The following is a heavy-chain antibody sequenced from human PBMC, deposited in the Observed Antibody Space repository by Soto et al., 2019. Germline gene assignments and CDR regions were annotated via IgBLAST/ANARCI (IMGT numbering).Heavy chain of an antibody. J-gene: IGHJ4*02. CDR3: ARVRVDYYDSSGYYLFDY. CDR1: GGSISSGDYY. V-gene: IGHV4-30-4*01. Sequence: PSETLSLTCTVSGGSISSGDYYWSWIRQPPGKGLEWIGYIYYSGSTYYNPSLKSRVTISVDTSKNQFSLKLSSVTAADTAVYYCARVRVDYYDSSGYYLFDYWGQGTPVTVSS. CDR2: IYYSGST. D-gene: IGHD3-22*01.